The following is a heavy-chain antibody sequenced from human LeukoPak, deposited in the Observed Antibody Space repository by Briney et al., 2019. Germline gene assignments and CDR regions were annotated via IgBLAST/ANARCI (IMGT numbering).Heavy chain of an antibody. CDR1: GFTFSSYA. D-gene: IGHD6-6*01. Sequence: PGWSLTLSCAACGFTFSSYAMSWLRQAPGKGLEWVSAISYSGGCTHYADSVKGRLTIPRDNSKNTLSLPVNSLRAEDTAVYYCAKDWARSVAASFDPWGQGTLVTVSS. J-gene: IGHJ5*02. V-gene: IGHV3-23*01. CDR2: ISYSGGCT. CDR3: AKDWARSVAASFDP.